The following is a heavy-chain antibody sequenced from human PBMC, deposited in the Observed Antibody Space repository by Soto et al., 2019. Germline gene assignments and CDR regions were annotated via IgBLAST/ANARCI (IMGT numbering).Heavy chain of an antibody. V-gene: IGHV4-4*02. J-gene: IGHJ6*02. D-gene: IGHD3-3*01. Sequence: SETLSLTCAVSGGSISSTNWWTWVRQPPGKGREGIGEIYHSGSTNYNPSLKSRVTISVDTSKNQFSLKLSSVTAADTAVYYCARERGTYYDFWSGPNQGYYYGMDVWGQGTTVTVSS. CDR2: IYHSGST. CDR3: ARERGTYYDFWSGPNQGYYYGMDV. CDR1: GGSISSTNW.